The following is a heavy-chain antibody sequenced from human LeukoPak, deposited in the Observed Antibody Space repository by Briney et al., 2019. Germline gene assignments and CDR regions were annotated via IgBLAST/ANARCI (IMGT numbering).Heavy chain of an antibody. V-gene: IGHV4-39*01. CDR3: ARHRFGYNDDRTPNRVDP. D-gene: IGHD5-18*01. Sequence: TSETLSLTCTVSGGSISSSRYYWGWIRQPPGRGLEGIGNIYYCGSTYYNPSLKSRVPISVDRSKHQFSLTLNSVTAAATSVFYCARHRFGYNDDRTPNRVDPWGQGTLVTVPS. CDR1: GGSISSSRYY. CDR2: IYYCGST. J-gene: IGHJ5*02.